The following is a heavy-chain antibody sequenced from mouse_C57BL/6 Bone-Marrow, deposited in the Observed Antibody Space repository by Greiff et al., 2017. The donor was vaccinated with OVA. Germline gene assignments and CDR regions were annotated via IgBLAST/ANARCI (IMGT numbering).Heavy chain of an antibody. CDR3: ARRGSCYGNHYDV. CDR1: GFSLSTSGMG. CDR2: NYWDDDK. V-gene: IGHV8-12*01. Sequence: QVTLKESGPGILQSSQTLSLTCSFSGFSLSTSGMGVSWLRPPSGKGLEWLAHNYWDDDKRYNPSMKSRLITSNEHSSKQVFLMITSVDTADTATYYWARRGSCYGNHYDVWGTGTTVTVSS. J-gene: IGHJ1*03. D-gene: IGHD2-1*01.